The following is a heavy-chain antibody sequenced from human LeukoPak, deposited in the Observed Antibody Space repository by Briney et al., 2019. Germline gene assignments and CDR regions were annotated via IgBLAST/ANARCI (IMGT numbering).Heavy chain of an antibody. CDR1: GYAFSSYY. Sequence: ASVKVSCKASGYAFSSYYIDWVRQAPGQGLEWMGVINPSGGSTRYAQKFQGRVTMTGDTSTRTIYMELSSLTSADTAVYYCARVAGGDWYYFDFWGQGTLVTAPS. D-gene: IGHD2-21*02. V-gene: IGHV1-46*01. CDR2: INPSGGST. J-gene: IGHJ4*02. CDR3: ARVAGGDWYYFDF.